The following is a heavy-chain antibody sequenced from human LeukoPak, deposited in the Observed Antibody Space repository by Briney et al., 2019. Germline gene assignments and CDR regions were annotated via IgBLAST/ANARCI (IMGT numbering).Heavy chain of an antibody. J-gene: IGHJ4*02. Sequence: SGGSLRLSCTASGFSFSSYGMHWVRQAQGKGLKWVALISYDGSNNYYADSVKGRFTISRDNSKNTLHLQMNSLRAEDTAVYYCAKDTAFGSVSGSYHFDFWGQGTLVTVSS. CDR1: GFSFSSYG. CDR3: AKDTAFGSVSGSYHFDF. D-gene: IGHD1-26*01. CDR2: ISYDGSNN. V-gene: IGHV3-30*18.